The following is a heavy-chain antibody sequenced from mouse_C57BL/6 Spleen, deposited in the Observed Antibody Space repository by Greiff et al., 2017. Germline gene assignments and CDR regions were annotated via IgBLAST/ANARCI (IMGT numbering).Heavy chain of an antibody. CDR3: AIARYDGTGFAY. D-gene: IGHD2-3*01. V-gene: IGHV1-74*01. CDR1: GYTFTSYW. Sequence: QVQLQQPGAELVKPGASVKVSCKASGYTFTSYWMHWVKQRPGQGLEWMGRIHPSDSDTNYNQKFKGKATLTVDKSSSTAYMQLSSLTSEDSAVYYCAIARYDGTGFAYWGQGTLVTVSA. J-gene: IGHJ3*01. CDR2: IHPSDSDT.